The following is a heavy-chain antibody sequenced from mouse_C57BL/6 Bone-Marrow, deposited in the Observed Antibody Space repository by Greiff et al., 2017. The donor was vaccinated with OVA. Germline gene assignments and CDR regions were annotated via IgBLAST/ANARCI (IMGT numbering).Heavy chain of an antibody. CDR3: ARLCGNDAPGYFDV. CDR2: INPNNGGT. D-gene: IGHD2-2*01. Sequence: VQLKESGPELVKPGASVKIPCKASGYTFTDYNMDWVKQSHGKSLEWIGDINPNNGGTIYNQKFKGKATLTVDKSSSTAYMELRSLTSEDTAVYYCARLCGNDAPGYFDVWGTGTTVTVSS. J-gene: IGHJ1*03. V-gene: IGHV1-18*01. CDR1: GYTFTDYN.